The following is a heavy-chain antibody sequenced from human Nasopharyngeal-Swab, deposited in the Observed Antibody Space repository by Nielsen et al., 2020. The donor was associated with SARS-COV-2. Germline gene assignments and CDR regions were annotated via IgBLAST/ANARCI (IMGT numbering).Heavy chain of an antibody. V-gene: IGHV2-26*01. CDR3: ARTWAVAGGFDP. J-gene: IGHJ5*02. D-gene: IGHD6-19*01. Sequence: WIRQPPGKALEWLAHIFSNDEKSYNTSLKSRLTISKDTSKSQVVLTMTNMDPVDTATYYCARTWAVAGGFDPWGQGTLVTVSS. CDR2: IFSNDEK.